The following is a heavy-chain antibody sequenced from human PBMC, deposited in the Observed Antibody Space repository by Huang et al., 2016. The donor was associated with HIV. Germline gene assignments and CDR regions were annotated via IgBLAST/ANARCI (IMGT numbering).Heavy chain of an antibody. CDR2: ISSSSSTI. CDR3: ARGIRYFGVVAYFDY. J-gene: IGHJ4*02. CDR1: GFTFSSYS. V-gene: IGHV3-48*02. Sequence: EVQLVESGGGLVQLGGSLRLSCAASGFTFSSYSMNWVRQAPGKGLEWVANISSSSSTIYYADSVKGRLTISRDNAKNSLFLQMNSRRDEDTAVYYCARGIRYFGVVAYFDYWGQGALVTVSS. D-gene: IGHD3-3*01.